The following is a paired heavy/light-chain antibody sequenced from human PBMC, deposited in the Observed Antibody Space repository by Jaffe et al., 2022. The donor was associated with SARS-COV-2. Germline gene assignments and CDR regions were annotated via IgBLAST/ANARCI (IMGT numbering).Heavy chain of an antibody. CDR1: GFTLGDYD. J-gene: IGHJ4*02. CDR2: IRSEAYGGIT. Sequence: EVQLVESGGGLVQPGRSLKLSCKASGFTLGDYDMNWFRQAPGKGPEWVGFIRSEAYGGITAYAASVKGRFTISRDNSNSIGYLQMSSLKTEDTAVYYCTRPPITGKNWGALHWGQGTPVTVSS. D-gene: IGHD7-27*01. CDR3: TRPPITGKNWGALH. V-gene: IGHV3-49*03.
Light chain of an antibody. CDR1: SSNIGNNY. V-gene: IGLV1-47*01. CDR2: GND. CDR3: AAWDDRLGGV. J-gene: IGLJ3*02. Sequence: QSVLTQPPSASGTPGQRVTISCSGSSSNIGNNYIYWYQQLPGTAPKLLIYGNDQRPSGVPDRFSGSKSGTSGSLAISGLRSEDEADYYCAAWDDRLGGVFGGGTKLTVL.